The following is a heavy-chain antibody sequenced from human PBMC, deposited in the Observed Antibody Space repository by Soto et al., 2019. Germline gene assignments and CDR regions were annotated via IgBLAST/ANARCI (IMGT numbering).Heavy chain of an antibody. J-gene: IGHJ5*01. V-gene: IGHV3-30*18. Sequence: LKISCAASGFSFSGFGMHWVRQAPGQGLEWVAVISYAGSSEFYADSVRGRFTISRDNSKNTLYLQMNSLRAEDTAVYYCVKASVPGTGWLDFWGQGTPVTVSS. CDR3: VKASVPGTGWLDF. CDR2: ISYAGSSE. D-gene: IGHD6-19*01. CDR1: GFSFSGFG.